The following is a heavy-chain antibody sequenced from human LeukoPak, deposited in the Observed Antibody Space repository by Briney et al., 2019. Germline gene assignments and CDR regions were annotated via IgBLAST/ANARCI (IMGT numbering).Heavy chain of an antibody. Sequence: PSQTLSFTCTVSGGSISSGGYYWSWIRQHPGKGLEWIGYIYYSGSTYYNPSLKSRVTISVDTSKNQFSLKLSSVTAADTAVYYCARNYGSGSYREGFDYWGQGTLVTVSS. CDR2: IYYSGST. D-gene: IGHD3-10*01. CDR1: GGSISSGGYY. J-gene: IGHJ4*02. CDR3: ARNYGSGSYREGFDY. V-gene: IGHV4-31*03.